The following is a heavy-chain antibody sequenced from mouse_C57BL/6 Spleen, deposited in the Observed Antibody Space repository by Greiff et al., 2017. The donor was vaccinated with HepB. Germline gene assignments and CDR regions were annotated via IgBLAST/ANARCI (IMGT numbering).Heavy chain of an antibody. CDR1: GYTFTDYN. J-gene: IGHJ2*01. CDR2: INPNNGGT. D-gene: IGHD2-4*01. Sequence: EVQLQQSGPELVKPGASVKMSCKASGYTFTDYNMHWVKQSHGKSLEWIGYINPNNGGTSYNQKFKGKATLTVNKSSSTAYIELRSLTSEDSAVYYCARSSDYDGTYFDYWGEGTTLTVSS. V-gene: IGHV1-22*01. CDR3: ARSSDYDGTYFDY.